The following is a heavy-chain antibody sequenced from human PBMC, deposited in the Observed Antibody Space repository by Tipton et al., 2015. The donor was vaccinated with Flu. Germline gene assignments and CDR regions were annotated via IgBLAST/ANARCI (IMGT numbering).Heavy chain of an antibody. CDR3: ARTRGGYCSSTRCFADYFDF. J-gene: IGHJ4*02. D-gene: IGHD2-2*01. Sequence: SLRLSCAASGFNFNTYWMSWVRQAPGKGLGWVANIKQGGGEKYYVDSVKGRFTISRDNAKNSLYLQMNSLRAEDTAVYYCARTRGGYCSSTRCFADYFDFWGQGTLVTVSS. CDR2: IKQGGGEK. CDR1: GFNFNTYW. V-gene: IGHV3-7*01.